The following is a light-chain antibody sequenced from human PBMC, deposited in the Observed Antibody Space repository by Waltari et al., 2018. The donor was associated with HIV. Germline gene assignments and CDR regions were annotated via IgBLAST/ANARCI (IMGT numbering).Light chain of an antibody. V-gene: IGLV1-44*01. CDR1: TANIGTIT. J-gene: IGLJ2*01. CDR2: NTY. Sequence: QSVLTQPPSASGTPGRPVTIPCFGRTANIGTITVTWYQQLPGTAPKLLIYNTYQRPSGVPDRVSGSQSGTSASLAISGLQSEDEADYYCAAWDDYMEGHVFGGGTKLTIL. CDR3: AAWDDYMEGHV.